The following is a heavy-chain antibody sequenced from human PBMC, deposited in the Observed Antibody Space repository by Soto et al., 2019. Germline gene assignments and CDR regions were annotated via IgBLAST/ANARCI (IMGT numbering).Heavy chain of an antibody. V-gene: IGHV5-51*01. CDR1: GYKFTSYW. CDR2: IFPSDSDT. CDR3: ARKDKSGYFNWFDP. Sequence: GESLRISWRTSGYKFTSYWIAWVRQMPGKGLEWMGIIFPSDSDTRYSPSFQGQVTISADRSTSTVFLQWASLKASDTAVYFCARKDKSGYFNWFDPWGQGTLVTLSS. J-gene: IGHJ5*02. D-gene: IGHD3-22*01.